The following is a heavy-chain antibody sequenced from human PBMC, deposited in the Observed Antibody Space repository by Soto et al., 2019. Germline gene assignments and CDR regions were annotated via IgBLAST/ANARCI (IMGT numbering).Heavy chain of an antibody. J-gene: IGHJ5*02. V-gene: IGHV2-5*02. CDR1: GFSLSTSGGG. Sequence: QITLQESVPTLVKPTQTLTLTCTFSGFSLSTSGGGVGWIRQPLGKALDWLPLIYWGDDKRYSPSMKRRLSMTKDTSKHQVVLTMTNMDPEDTATYYCAAHCSITYYKPLYNWFDPWGPGTLVTVSS. CDR2: IYWGDDK. CDR3: AAHCSITYYKPLYNWFDP. D-gene: IGHD3-10*01.